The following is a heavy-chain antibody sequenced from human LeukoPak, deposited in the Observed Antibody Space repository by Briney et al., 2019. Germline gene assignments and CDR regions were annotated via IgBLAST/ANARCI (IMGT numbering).Heavy chain of an antibody. D-gene: IGHD1-26*01. J-gene: IGHJ3*02. CDR3: ARDWVGSAFDI. V-gene: IGHV3-11*04. Sequence: GGSLRLSCAASGFTFSDYYMSWIRQAPGKGLEWVSYISSSGSTIYYADSVKGRFTISRDNSKNTLYLQMNSLRAEDTAVYYCARDWVGSAFDIWGQGTMVTVSS. CDR1: GFTFSDYY. CDR2: ISSSGSTI.